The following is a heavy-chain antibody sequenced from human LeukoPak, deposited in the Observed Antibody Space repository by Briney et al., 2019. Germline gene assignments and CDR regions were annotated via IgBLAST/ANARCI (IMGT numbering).Heavy chain of an antibody. V-gene: IGHV3-30*03. J-gene: IGHJ6*02. CDR3: AMTTVTAYSFYYGIDV. D-gene: IGHD4-17*01. CDR1: GFSFSSYG. Sequence: PGGSPRLSCAASGFSFSSYGMHWVRQAPGKGLEWVAVISYDGSNKYYVDSVQGRFTISRDNSKNTVSLQMNGLRAEDTAVYHCAMTTVTAYSFYYGIDVWGQGTTVTVS. CDR2: ISYDGSNK.